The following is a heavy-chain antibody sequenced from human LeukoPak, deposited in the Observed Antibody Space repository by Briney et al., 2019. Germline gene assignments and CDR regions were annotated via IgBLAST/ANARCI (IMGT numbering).Heavy chain of an antibody. CDR2: INYSGDTT. CDR1: EFTFDDYA. V-gene: IGHV3-23*01. D-gene: IGHD3-22*01. J-gene: IGHJ4*02. CDR3: AKDRSRYDSSAYDFDY. Sequence: GGSLRLSCAASEFTFDDYAMNWVRQAPGKGLEWVSTINYSGDTTYYADSVRGRFTISRDNAKNTLFLQLNSLRAEDTAVYYCAKDRSRYDSSAYDFDYWGQGTLVTVSS.